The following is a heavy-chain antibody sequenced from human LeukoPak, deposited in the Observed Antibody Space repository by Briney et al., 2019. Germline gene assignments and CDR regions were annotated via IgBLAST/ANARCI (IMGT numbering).Heavy chain of an antibody. CDR2: ISSSGSTI. CDR1: GFTFSDYY. CDR3: ARGSYCGGDCRDAFDI. J-gene: IGHJ3*02. Sequence: GGSLRLSCAASGFTFSDYYMSWIRQAPGKGLEWVSYISSSGSTIYYADSVKGRFTISSDNAKNALYLQMNSLRAEDTAVYYCARGSYCGGDCRDAFDIWGQGTMVTVSS. V-gene: IGHV3-11*01. D-gene: IGHD2-21*02.